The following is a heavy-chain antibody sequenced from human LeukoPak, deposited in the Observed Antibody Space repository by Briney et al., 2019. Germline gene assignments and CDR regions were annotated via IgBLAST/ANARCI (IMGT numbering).Heavy chain of an antibody. J-gene: IGHJ3*02. V-gene: IGHV4-59*01. CDR3: TTTRGYSTNDAFDI. Sequence: PSETLSLTCSVSAASITTYYWKWLRQSPGKGLVGFGYMYHTGTSDSNPSLQSRVTISLATPNTKVSLTLTPVNAADTAVYFCTTTRGYSTNDAFDIGGQGTRVTVSS. CDR1: AASITTYY. D-gene: IGHD5-12*01. CDR2: MYHTGTS.